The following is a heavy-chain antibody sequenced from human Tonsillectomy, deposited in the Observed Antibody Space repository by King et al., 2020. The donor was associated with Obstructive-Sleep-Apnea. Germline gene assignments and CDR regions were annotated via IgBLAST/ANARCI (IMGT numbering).Heavy chain of an antibody. J-gene: IGHJ4*02. CDR1: GDSISSDSYY. CDR3: ARGYNDYWSGFYY. V-gene: IGHV4-39*07. D-gene: IGHD3-3*01. Sequence: PLQESGPGLVKPSETLSHTCTVSGDSISSDSYYWGWIRPPPGKGLEWIGSVQYTRNTHYNPSLKSRVTLSIDTSKNKFSLRLNSVTAADTAVYYCARGYNDYWSGFYYWGQGTLVTVSS. CDR2: VQYTRNT.